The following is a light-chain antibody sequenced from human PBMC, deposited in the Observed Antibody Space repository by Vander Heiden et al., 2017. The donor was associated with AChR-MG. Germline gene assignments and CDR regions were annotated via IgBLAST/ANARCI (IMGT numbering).Light chain of an antibody. Sequence: DIVMTRSQPSLPVTPGEPASISCRSSQSLLHSNGYNYLDWYLQKPGQSPQLLIYLGSNRASGVPDRFSGSGSGTDFTLKISRVEAEDVGVYYCMQALQTPLTFGGGTKVEIK. CDR2: LGS. CDR1: QSLLHSNGYNY. J-gene: IGKJ4*01. V-gene: IGKV2-28*01. CDR3: MQALQTPLT.